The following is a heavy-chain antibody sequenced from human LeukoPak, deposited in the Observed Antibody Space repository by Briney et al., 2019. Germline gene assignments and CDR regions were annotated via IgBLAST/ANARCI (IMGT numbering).Heavy chain of an antibody. Sequence: SCKASGGTFSSYGMHWVRQAPGKGLEWVAVISYDGSNKYYADSVKGRFTISRDNSKNTLYLQMKNLRAEDTAVYYCAKDGAWLRFDDWGQGILVSVSS. CDR2: ISYDGSNK. CDR1: GGTFSSYG. V-gene: IGHV3-30*18. J-gene: IGHJ4*02. D-gene: IGHD5-12*01. CDR3: AKDGAWLRFDD.